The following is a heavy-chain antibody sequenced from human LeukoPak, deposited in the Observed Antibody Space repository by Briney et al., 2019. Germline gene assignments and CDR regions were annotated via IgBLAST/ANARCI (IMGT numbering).Heavy chain of an antibody. D-gene: IGHD1-26*01. Sequence: ASVKFCCKASGYTFTIHGISWVRQARGQGIEWMGWITAYNGNTNYAQKLQGRVTMTTDTSTSTAYMELRSLRSDDTAVYYCARVSLPVRWELLFQGELDYWGQGTLVTVSS. CDR3: ARVSLPVRWELLFQGELDY. CDR1: GYTFTIHG. J-gene: IGHJ4*02. CDR2: ITAYNGNT. V-gene: IGHV1-18*01.